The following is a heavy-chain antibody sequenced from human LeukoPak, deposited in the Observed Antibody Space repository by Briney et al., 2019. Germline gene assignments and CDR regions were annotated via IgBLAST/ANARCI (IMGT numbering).Heavy chain of an antibody. J-gene: IGHJ6*02. Sequence: GGSLRLSCAASGFTVSSNYMSWVRQAPGKGLEWVSVIYSGGSTYYADSVKGRFTISRDNSKNTLYLQMNSLRAEDTAVYYCARAAVAHGQGSGYSPDYYYGMDVWGEGTTVTV. CDR2: IYSGGST. V-gene: IGHV3-66*01. CDR1: GFTVSSNY. D-gene: IGHD3-22*01. CDR3: ARAAVAHGQGSGYSPDYYYGMDV.